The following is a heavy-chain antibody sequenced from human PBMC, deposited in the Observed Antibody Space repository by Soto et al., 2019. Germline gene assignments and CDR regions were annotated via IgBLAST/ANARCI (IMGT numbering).Heavy chain of an antibody. D-gene: IGHD3-10*01. CDR3: ARVRAVRGVAIYYYYGMDV. CDR2: IWYDGSNK. V-gene: IGHV3-33*01. J-gene: IGHJ6*02. Sequence: SLRLSCAASGFTFSSYGIHWVRQAPVEGLEWVAVIWYDGSNKYYADSVKGRFTISRDNSKNTLYLQMNSLRAEDTAVYYCARVRAVRGVAIYYYYGMDVWGQGTTVTVSS. CDR1: GFTFSSYG.